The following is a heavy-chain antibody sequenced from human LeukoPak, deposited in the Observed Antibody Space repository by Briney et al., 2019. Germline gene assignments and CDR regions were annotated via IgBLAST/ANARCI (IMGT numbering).Heavy chain of an antibody. CDR1: GYTFTGYY. D-gene: IGHD3-9*01. V-gene: IGHV1-2*02. J-gene: IGHJ4*02. CDR2: INPNSGGT. Sequence: ASVKVSCKASGYTFTGYYMHWVRQAPGQGLEWMGWINPNSGGTNYAQKFQGRVTMTRDTSISTAYMELSRLRSDDTAVYNCARVLPYYDILTGYYGYFDYWGQGTLVTVSS. CDR3: ARVLPYYDILTGYYGYFDY.